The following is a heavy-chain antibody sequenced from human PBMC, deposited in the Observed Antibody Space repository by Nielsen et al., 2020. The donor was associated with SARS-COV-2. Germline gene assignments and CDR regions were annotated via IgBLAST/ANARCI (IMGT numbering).Heavy chain of an antibody. CDR1: GFTFSNYY. CDR2: ISYDGSNK. V-gene: IGHV3-30*18. CDR3: AKEIDV. J-gene: IGHJ6*02. Sequence: GESLKISCAASGFTFSNYYMIWIRQAPGKGLEWVAVISYDGSNKYYADSVKGRFTISRDNSKNTLYLQMNSLRAEDTAVYYCAKEIDVWGQGTTVTVSS.